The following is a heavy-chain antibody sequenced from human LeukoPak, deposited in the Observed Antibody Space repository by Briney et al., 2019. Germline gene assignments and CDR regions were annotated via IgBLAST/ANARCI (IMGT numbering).Heavy chain of an antibody. D-gene: IGHD6-6*01. V-gene: IGHV3-23*01. J-gene: IGHJ6*02. CDR3: AKNPTEIYSSSSDYYYYYGMDV. CDR2: ISGSGGST. CDR1: GFTFSSYA. Sequence: PGGSLRLSCAASGFTFSSYAMSWVRQAPGKGLEWVSAISGSGGSTYYADSVKGRFTISRDNSKNTLYLQMNSLRAEDTAVYYCAKNPTEIYSSSSDYYYYYGMDVWGQGTTVTVSS.